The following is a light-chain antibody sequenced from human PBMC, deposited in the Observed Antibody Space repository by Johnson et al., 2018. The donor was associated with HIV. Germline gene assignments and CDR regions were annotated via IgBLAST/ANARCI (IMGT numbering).Light chain of an antibody. V-gene: IGLV1-51*01. CDR2: DNN. J-gene: IGLJ1*01. Sequence: QSVLTQPPSVSAAPGQKVTISCSGSSSNIGNNYVSWYQQLPGTAPKLLIYDNNKRPSGIPDRFSGSKSGTSATLGITGLQTGDEADYYCGTWDSRLNVYLFGTGTNVTVL. CDR1: SSNIGNNY. CDR3: GTWDSRLNVYL.